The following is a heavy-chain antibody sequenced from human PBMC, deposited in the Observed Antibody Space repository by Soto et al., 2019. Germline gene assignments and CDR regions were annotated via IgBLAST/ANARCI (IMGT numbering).Heavy chain of an antibody. V-gene: IGHV4-31*03. D-gene: IGHD1-20*01. CDR3: ARSSNAIIGTMNFDH. CDR2: IYYSGST. Sequence: PSETLSLTCTVSGGSISSGGYYWSWIRQHPGKGLEWIGYIYYSGSTYYNPSLKSRVTISLDKSNNEVSLKLSSVTAADTAIYYCARSSNAIIGTMNFDHWGHGILVTVSS. J-gene: IGHJ4*01. CDR1: GGSISSGGYY.